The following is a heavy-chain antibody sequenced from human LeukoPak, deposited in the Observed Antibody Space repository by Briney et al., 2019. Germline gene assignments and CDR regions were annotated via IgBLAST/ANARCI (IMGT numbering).Heavy chain of an antibody. CDR1: GFTFSNYA. V-gene: IGHV3-23*01. CDR3: AKWGDYDVLTGYYVSDY. D-gene: IGHD3-9*01. CDR2: ITGSGGNT. J-gene: IGHJ4*02. Sequence: PGASLRLSCAASGFTFSNYAMSWVRQAPGKGLEWVSRITGSGGNTYYADSVKGRFTISRDNSKNTVFLQMNSLRAEDTAVYYCAKWGDYDVLTGYYVSDYWGQGTLVTVPS.